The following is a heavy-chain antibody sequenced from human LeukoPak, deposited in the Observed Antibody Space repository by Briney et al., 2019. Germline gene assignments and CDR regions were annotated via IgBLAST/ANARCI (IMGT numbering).Heavy chain of an antibody. CDR1: GYTFTGYY. CDR2: INPNSGGT. Sequence: GASVKVSCKASGYTFTGYYMHWVRQAPGRGLEWLGWINPNSGGTNYAQKFQGRVTMTRDTSISTAYMELSRLRSDDTAVYYCATPGGLDSNYTFDYWGQGTLVTVSS. V-gene: IGHV1-2*02. CDR3: ATPGGLDSNYTFDY. D-gene: IGHD4-11*01. J-gene: IGHJ4*02.